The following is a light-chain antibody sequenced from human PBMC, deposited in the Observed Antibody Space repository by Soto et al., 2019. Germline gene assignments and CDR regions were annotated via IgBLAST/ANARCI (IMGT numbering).Light chain of an antibody. CDR1: QSISSY. CDR3: QQYANLPRT. J-gene: IGKJ1*01. Sequence: DNQMTQSPSSLSASVGDRVTIACRASQSISSYLNWYQQKPGKAPKLLIYDASNLETGVPAKFSGSGSGTDFTFTISSLQPEDFATYYCQQYANLPRTFGQGTKVDI. V-gene: IGKV1-33*01. CDR2: DAS.